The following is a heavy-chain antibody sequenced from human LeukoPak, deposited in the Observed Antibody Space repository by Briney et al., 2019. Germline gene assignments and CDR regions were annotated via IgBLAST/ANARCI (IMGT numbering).Heavy chain of an antibody. CDR3: AREGSIVARTDY. D-gene: IGHD2-15*01. CDR1: GFTFDNYA. CDR2: ISYDGKNE. J-gene: IGHJ4*02. V-gene: IGHV3-30*04. Sequence: PGRSLRLSCEASGFTFDNYAMHWGRQAPGKRLEWVAVISYDGKNEYYPDSVKGRFTISRDNSKNTLYLQMNGLKAEDTAVYYCAREGSIVARTDYWGQGALLSVSS.